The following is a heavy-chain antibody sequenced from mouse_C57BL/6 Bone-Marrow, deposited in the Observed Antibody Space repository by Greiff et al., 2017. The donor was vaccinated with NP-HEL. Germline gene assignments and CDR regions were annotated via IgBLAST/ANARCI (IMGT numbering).Heavy chain of an antibody. CDR1: GYTFTSYT. D-gene: IGHD2-1*01. J-gene: IGHJ3*01. CDR3: ARSEGGNYRFAY. Sequence: QVQLQQSGAELARPGASVKMSCKASGYTFTSYTMHWVKQRPGQGLEWIGYINPSSGYTTYNQKFKDKATLTADKSSSTAYMQLSSLTSEDSAVYYCARSEGGNYRFAYWGQGTLVTVSA. CDR2: INPSSGYT. V-gene: IGHV1-4*01.